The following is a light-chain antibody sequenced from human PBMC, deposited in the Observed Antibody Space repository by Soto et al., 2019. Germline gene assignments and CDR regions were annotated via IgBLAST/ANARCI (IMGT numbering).Light chain of an antibody. V-gene: IGKV3-11*01. J-gene: IGKJ4*01. CDR1: QSVSSSY. CDR2: DAS. Sequence: EIVFTQSPGTLSLSPGERATLSCRASQSVSSSYLAWSQQKPGQAPRLLIYDASNRATGTPARFSGSGSGTDFTLTISSLEPEDFAVYYCQQRSIWLTFGGGTKVDIK. CDR3: QQRSIWLT.